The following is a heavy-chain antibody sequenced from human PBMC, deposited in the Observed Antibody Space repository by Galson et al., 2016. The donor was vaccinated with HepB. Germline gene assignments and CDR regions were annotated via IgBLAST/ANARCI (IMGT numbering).Heavy chain of an antibody. V-gene: IGHV3-30*18. CDR1: GFTFSGYA. J-gene: IGHJ3*02. Sequence: SLRLSCAASGFTFSGYAMHWVRQAPGKGLEWVAVISYDGSYKFYADSVKGRFTISRDNSKNTLYLQMNSLRAEDTAVNYCANLRSGSYAFDIWGQGTMVTVSS. CDR2: ISYDGSYK. D-gene: IGHD3-3*01. CDR3: ANLRSGSYAFDI.